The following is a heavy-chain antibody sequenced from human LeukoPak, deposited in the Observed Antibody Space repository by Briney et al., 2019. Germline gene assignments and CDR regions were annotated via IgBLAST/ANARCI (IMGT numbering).Heavy chain of an antibody. CDR2: IYSGGST. V-gene: IGHV3-53*05. D-gene: IGHD3-16*01. Sequence: GGSLRLSCAASGFTVSSNYMSWVRQAPGKGLEWVSVIYSGGSTYYADSVKGRFTISRDNSRNTLSLQIKSLRPDDTAVYYCARDAGGAFYWYFDLWGRGTLVTVSS. CDR3: ARDAGGAFYWYFDL. CDR1: GFTVSSNY. J-gene: IGHJ2*01.